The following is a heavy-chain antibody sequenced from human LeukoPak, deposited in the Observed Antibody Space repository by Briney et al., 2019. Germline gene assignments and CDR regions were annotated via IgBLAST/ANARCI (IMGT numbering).Heavy chain of an antibody. CDR1: GFTVSSNY. D-gene: IGHD6-13*01. Sequence: GGSLRLSCAASGFTVSSNYMSWVRRAPGKGLEWVSVIYSGGSTYYADSVKGRFTISRDNSKNTLYLQMNSLRAEDTAVYYCARRDSTSWYRLWGQGTLVTVSS. CDR2: IYSGGST. CDR3: ARRDSTSWYRL. V-gene: IGHV3-53*01. J-gene: IGHJ4*02.